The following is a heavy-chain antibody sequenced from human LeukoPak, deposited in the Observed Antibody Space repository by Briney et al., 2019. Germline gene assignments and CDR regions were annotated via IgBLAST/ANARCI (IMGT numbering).Heavy chain of an antibody. Sequence: ASVKVSCKASGYTFTSYGISWVRQAPGQGLEWMGWISAYNGNTNYAQKLQGRVTMTTDTSTSTAYMELRSLRSDDTAVYYCARDKTHFPDMARGEYNWFDPWGQGTLVTVSS. CDR2: ISAYNGNT. V-gene: IGHV1-18*01. J-gene: IGHJ5*02. CDR3: ARDKTHFPDMARGEYNWFDP. D-gene: IGHD3-10*01. CDR1: GYTFTSYG.